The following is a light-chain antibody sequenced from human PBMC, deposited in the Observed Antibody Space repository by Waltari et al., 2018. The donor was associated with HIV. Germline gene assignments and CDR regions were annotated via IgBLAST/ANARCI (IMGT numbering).Light chain of an antibody. V-gene: IGLV1-51*01. CDR3: GTWDSSLSAGV. Sequence: QSVLTQPPSVSAAPGQKVTISCSGSSSNIGTNSVSWYQQQPGTAPKLLIYDNNKRPSGIPDRFSGSKSGTSATLGITGLQTGDEADYYCGTWDSSLSAGVFGGGTKLTVL. CDR2: DNN. CDR1: SSNIGTNS. J-gene: IGLJ3*02.